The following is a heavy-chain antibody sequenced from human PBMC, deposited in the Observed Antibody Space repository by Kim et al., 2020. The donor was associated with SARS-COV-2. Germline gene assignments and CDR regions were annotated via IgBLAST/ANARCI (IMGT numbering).Heavy chain of an antibody. CDR1: GFTFSTYS. D-gene: IGHD2-2*02. V-gene: IGHV3-23*01. J-gene: IGHJ1*01. CDR2: ISGSGTNT. Sequence: GGSLRLSCAASGFTFSTYSMTWVRQAPGKGLEWVSSISGSGTNTEYADSVKGRFTISRDNSKNTLSLQMNSLRGEDTAVYYCAPCSRTCHRGHLQHWGQG. CDR3: APCSRTCHRGHLQH.